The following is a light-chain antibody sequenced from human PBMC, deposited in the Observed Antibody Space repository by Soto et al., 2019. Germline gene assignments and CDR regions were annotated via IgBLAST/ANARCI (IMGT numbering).Light chain of an antibody. CDR1: QSVRSN. J-gene: IGKJ5*01. CDR2: DTS. CDR3: QQYNNWPPRIT. Sequence: EIVMTQSPATLSVSPCERVTLSCRASQSVRSNLAWYQQKPGQAPRLLIYDTSTRATGVPTRFSGSGSGTEFTLTISSLQSEDFAVYYCQQYNNWPPRITFGQGTRLEIK. V-gene: IGKV3-15*01.